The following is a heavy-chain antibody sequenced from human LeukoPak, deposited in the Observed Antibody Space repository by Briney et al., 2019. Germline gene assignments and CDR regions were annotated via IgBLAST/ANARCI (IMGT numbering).Heavy chain of an antibody. D-gene: IGHD6-6*01. CDR1: GYTFTGYY. J-gene: IGHJ4*02. V-gene: IGHV1-2*06. CDR3: AREAARPDGNIDY. Sequence: EASVKVSCTASGYTFTGYYMHWVRQAPGQGLEWMGRINPNSGGTNYAQKFQGRVTMTWDTSISTAYMELSRLRSDDTAVYYCAREAARPDGNIDYWGQGTLVTVSS. CDR2: INPNSGGT.